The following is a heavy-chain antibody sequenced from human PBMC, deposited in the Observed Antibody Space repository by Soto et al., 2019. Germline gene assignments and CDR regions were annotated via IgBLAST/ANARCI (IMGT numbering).Heavy chain of an antibody. Sequence: GGSLRLSCAASGFTFSSYAMSWVRQAPGKGLEWVSAIGGSSDSTYYADSVKGRFTISRDNSKNTLYLQMNSLRAEDTAVFYCAKPSYRGYEYHYGMDVWGQGTTVPVSS. D-gene: IGHD5-12*01. CDR1: GFTFSSYA. J-gene: IGHJ6*02. V-gene: IGHV3-23*01. CDR3: AKPSYRGYEYHYGMDV. CDR2: IGGSSDST.